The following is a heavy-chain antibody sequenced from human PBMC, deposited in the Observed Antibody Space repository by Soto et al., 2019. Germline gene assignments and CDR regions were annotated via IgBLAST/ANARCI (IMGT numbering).Heavy chain of an antibody. CDR1: GGSISSGDYY. CDR2: IYYSGST. V-gene: IGHV4-30-4*01. CDR3: ARDIRRNWFDP. Sequence: SETLSLTCTVSGGSISSGDYYWSWIRQPPGKGLEWIGYIYYSGSTYYNPSLKSRVTISVDTSKNQFSLKLSSVTAADTAVYYCARDIRRNWFDPSGQGTLVTVSS. J-gene: IGHJ5*02.